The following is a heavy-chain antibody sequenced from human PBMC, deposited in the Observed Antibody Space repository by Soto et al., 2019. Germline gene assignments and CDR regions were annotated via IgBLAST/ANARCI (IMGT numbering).Heavy chain of an antibody. D-gene: IGHD1-26*01. CDR3: ARREIQGPIDY. V-gene: IGHV4-28*01. CDR1: GYSISSSNW. J-gene: IGHJ4*02. CDR2: IYYSGTT. Sequence: SETLSLTCAVYGYSISSSNWWGWIRQPPGKGLERIGYIYYSGTTYYNPTLKSRVTMSVDTSKNQFSLKLTSVTAVDTAVYYCARREIQGPIDYWGQGTLVT.